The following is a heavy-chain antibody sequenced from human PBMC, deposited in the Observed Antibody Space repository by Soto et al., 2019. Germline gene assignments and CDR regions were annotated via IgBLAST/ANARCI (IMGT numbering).Heavy chain of an antibody. CDR3: VRIGGGSSWYPGYYYYYGMDV. CDR1: GFTVSSNY. Sequence: GGSLRLSCAASGFTVSSNYMSWVRQAPGKGLEWVSVIYSGGSTYYADSVKGRFTISRDNSKNTLYLQMNSLRAEDTAVYYCVRIGGGSSWYPGYYYYYGMDVWGQGTTVTVSS. CDR2: IYSGGST. D-gene: IGHD6-13*01. J-gene: IGHJ6*02. V-gene: IGHV3-53*01.